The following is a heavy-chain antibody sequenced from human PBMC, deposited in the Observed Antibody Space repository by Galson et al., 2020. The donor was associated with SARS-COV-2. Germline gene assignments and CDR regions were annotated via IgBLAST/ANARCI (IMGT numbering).Heavy chain of an antibody. CDR1: GFTFSSYG. D-gene: IGHD6-13*01. CDR3: ARDRPDGGSWYGYYFDY. J-gene: IGHJ4*02. Sequence: GGSLRLSCAASGFTFSSYGMHWVRQAPGKGLEWVAVIWYDGSNKYYADSVKGRFTISRDNSKNTLYLQTNSLRAEDTAVYYCARDRPDGGSWYGYYFDYWGQGTLVTVSS. CDR2: IWYDGSNK. V-gene: IGHV3-33*01.